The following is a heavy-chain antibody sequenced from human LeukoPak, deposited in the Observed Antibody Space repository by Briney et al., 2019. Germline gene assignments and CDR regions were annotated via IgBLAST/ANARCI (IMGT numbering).Heavy chain of an antibody. CDR3: ARDLHDSSGYFRALSAFDI. CDR1: GGTFSSYA. J-gene: IGHJ3*02. Sequence: SVKVSCKASGGTFSSYAISWVRQAPGQGLEWMGRIIPILNITNYAQKFQGRVTITADKSTSTAYMELSSLRSEDTAVYYCARDLHDSSGYFRALSAFDIWGQGTMVTVSS. CDR2: IIPILNIT. V-gene: IGHV1-69*04. D-gene: IGHD3-22*01.